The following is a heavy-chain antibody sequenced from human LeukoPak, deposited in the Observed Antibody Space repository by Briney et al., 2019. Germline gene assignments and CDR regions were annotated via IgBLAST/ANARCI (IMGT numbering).Heavy chain of an antibody. CDR1: GGSFSGYY. J-gene: IGHJ4*02. Sequence: SETLSLTCAVYGGSFSGYYWSWIRQPPGKGLEWIGEINHSGSTNYNPSLKSRVTISVDTSKNQFSLKLSSVTAADTAVYYCARGRGSMVRGVRLFDYWSQGTLVTVSS. V-gene: IGHV4-34*01. CDR2: INHSGST. CDR3: ARGRGSMVRGVRLFDY. D-gene: IGHD3-10*01.